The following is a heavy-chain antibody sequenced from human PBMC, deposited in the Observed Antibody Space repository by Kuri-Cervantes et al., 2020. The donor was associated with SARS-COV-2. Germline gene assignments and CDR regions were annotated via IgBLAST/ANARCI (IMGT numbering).Heavy chain of an antibody. CDR2: IYSGGST. V-gene: IGHV3-66*02. Sequence: LSLTCAASGFTVSSNYMSWVRQAPGKGLEWVSVIYSGGSTYYADSVKGRFTISRDNSKNTLYLQMNSLRAEDTAVYYCARALYDFWSGSPIHYYYYYYMDVWGKGTTVTVSS. D-gene: IGHD3-3*01. J-gene: IGHJ6*03. CDR3: ARALYDFWSGSPIHYYYYYYMDV. CDR1: GFTVSSNY.